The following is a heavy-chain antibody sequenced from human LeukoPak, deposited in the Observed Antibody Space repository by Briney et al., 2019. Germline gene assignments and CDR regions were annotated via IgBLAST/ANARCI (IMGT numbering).Heavy chain of an antibody. D-gene: IGHD5-12*01. CDR3: ARDAGNSGYGCDL. J-gene: IGHJ5*02. CDR2: IRSSSET. V-gene: IGHV3-48*01. CDR1: GFTFSSFA. Sequence: GGSLRLSCAASGFTFSSFAMSWVRQAPGKGLEWVSHIRSSSETFYADSVKGRFTISRDNARNSLYLQMNNLRGEDTAIYCCARDAGNSGYGCDLWGQGTLVTVSS.